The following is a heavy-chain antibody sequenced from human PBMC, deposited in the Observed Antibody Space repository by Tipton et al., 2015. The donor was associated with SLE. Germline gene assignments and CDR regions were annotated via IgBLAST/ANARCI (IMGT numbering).Heavy chain of an antibody. J-gene: IGHJ4*02. CDR1: GGSISSSSYY. CDR2: FYHTGTT. Sequence: TLSLTCTVSGGSISSSSYYWGWIRQPPGEGLEWIGNFYHTGTTHYNPSHKSRVTISVDMSKNQFSLKLTSVTAADTAVYYCVRGVASWGQGTLVTVSS. V-gene: IGHV4-39*07. CDR3: VRGVAS.